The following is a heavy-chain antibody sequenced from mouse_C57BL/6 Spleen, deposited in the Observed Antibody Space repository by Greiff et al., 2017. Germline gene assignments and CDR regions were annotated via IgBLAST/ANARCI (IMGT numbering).Heavy chain of an antibody. CDR3: TRDYVSSYGDY. CDR1: GYTFTDYE. J-gene: IGHJ2*01. CDR2: IDPETGGT. D-gene: IGHD1-1*01. Sequence: QVQLQQSGAELVRPGASVTLSCKASGYTFTDYEMHWVKQTPVHGLEWIGAIDPETGGTAYNQKFKGKAILTADKSSSTAYMELRSLTSEDSAVYYCTRDYVSSYGDYWGQGTPLTVSS. V-gene: IGHV1-15*01.